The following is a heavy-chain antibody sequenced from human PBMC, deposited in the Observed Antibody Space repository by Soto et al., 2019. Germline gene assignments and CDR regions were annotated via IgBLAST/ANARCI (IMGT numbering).Heavy chain of an antibody. V-gene: IGHV3-48*03. CDR3: ARDDPVNTPRGNDYYYYGMDV. J-gene: IGHJ6*02. D-gene: IGHD4-17*01. CDR2: ISSSGSTI. Sequence: LSLTCAVSGDSINSSHWWNWVRQAPGKGLEWVSYISSSGSTIYYADSVKGRFTISRDNAKNSLYLQMNSLRAEDTAVYYCARDDPVNTPRGNDYYYYGMDVWGQGTTVTVAS. CDR1: GDSINSSH.